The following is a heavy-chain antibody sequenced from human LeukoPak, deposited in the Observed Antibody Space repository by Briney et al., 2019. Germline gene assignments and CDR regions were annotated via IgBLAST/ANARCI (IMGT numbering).Heavy chain of an antibody. J-gene: IGHJ6*02. Sequence: ASVKVSCKASGYTFTSYGISWVRQAPGQGLEWMGWISAYDGNTNYAQKFQGRVTMTTDTSTSTAHMELRSLRSDDTAVYYCARDRGTTGMNRNYYYYGMDVWGQGTTVTVSS. CDR1: GYTFTSYG. CDR3: ARDRGTTGMNRNYYYYGMDV. D-gene: IGHD1-1*01. CDR2: ISAYDGNT. V-gene: IGHV1-18*01.